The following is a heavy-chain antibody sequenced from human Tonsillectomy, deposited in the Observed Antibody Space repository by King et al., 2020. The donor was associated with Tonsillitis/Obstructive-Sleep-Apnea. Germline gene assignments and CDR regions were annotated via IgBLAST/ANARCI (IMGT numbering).Heavy chain of an antibody. CDR1: GFTFSSYW. CDR2: IKQDESEK. Sequence: VQLVESGGDLVQPGGSLRLSCVASGFTFSSYWMSWVRQAPGNGLEWVANIKQDESEKYYVDSVKGRFTISRDNAKNSLYLQMSSLRAEDTAVYYCATGGHDVWGKGTTVTVSS. J-gene: IGHJ6*04. V-gene: IGHV3-7*04. D-gene: IGHD2-15*01. CDR3: ATGGHDV.